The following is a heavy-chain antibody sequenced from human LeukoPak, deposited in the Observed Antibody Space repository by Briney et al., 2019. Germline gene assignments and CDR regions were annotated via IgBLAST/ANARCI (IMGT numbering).Heavy chain of an antibody. V-gene: IGHV3-23*01. CDR1: GFTFSSYA. CDR3: AKNIFVVTTKGIDY. CDR2: ISGSGGST. J-gene: IGHJ4*02. D-gene: IGHD2-21*02. Sequence: GGSLRLSCAASGFTFSSYAMSWVRQAPGKGLEWVSAISGSGGSTYYADSVKGRFTISRDNSKNTLYLQMNSLRAEDTAVYCCAKNIFVVTTKGIDYWGQGTLVTVSS.